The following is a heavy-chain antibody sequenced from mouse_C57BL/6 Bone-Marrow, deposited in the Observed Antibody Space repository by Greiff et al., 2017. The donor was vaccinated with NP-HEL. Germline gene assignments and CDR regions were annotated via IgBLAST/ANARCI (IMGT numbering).Heavy chain of an antibody. J-gene: IGHJ4*01. CDR1: GYTFTSYW. Sequence: VQLQQSGAELVMPGASVKLSCKASGYTFTSYWMHWVKQRPGQGLEWIGEIDPSDSYTNYNQKFQGKSTLTVDKSSSTAYMQLSSLTSEDSAVYYCARDRGGAMDYWGQGTSVTVSS. CDR2: IDPSDSYT. V-gene: IGHV1-69*01. CDR3: ARDRGGAMDY.